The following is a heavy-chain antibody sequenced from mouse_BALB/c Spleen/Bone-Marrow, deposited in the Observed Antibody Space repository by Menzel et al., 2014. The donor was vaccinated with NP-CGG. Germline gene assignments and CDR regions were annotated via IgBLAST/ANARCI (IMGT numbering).Heavy chain of an antibody. CDR1: GYTFTDYY. Sequence: VQLQQSGPELVKPGASVKISCKASGYTFTDYYINWVKQKPGQGLEWIGWIYPRNNNTKYNERFKDKATLTVDTPSSTAYMQLSSLTSEDTAVYFCARGITTATFAYWGQGTLVTVSA. CDR2: IYPRNNNT. D-gene: IGHD1-2*01. V-gene: IGHV1-84*02. CDR3: ARGITTATFAY. J-gene: IGHJ3*01.